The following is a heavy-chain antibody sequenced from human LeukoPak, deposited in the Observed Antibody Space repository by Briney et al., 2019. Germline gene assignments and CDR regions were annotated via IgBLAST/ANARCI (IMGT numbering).Heavy chain of an antibody. V-gene: IGHV4-39*07. J-gene: IGHJ4*02. CDR2: INHSGST. D-gene: IGHD3-22*01. CDR1: GGSISSGSYY. Sequence: SETLSLTCTVSGGSISSGSYYWSWIRQPPGKGLEWIGEINHSGSTNYNPSLKSRVTISVDTSKNQFSLKLSSVTAADTAVYYCARESYDSSGPGFDYWGQGTLVTVSS. CDR3: ARESYDSSGPGFDY.